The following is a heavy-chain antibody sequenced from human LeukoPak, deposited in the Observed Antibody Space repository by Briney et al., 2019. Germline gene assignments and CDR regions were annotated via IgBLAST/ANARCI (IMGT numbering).Heavy chain of an antibody. J-gene: IGHJ4*02. V-gene: IGHV3-48*02. D-gene: IGHD2-2*01. CDR2: ISTSSSTI. CDR3: ARGYLYFDC. CDR1: GFTFNTDT. Sequence: GGSLRLSCAASGFTFNTDTMNWVRQAPGKGLEWVAYISTSSSTIYCADSVKGRFTISRDNAKNSLYLQMHSLRDEDTAVYYCARGYLYFDCWGQGTLVTVSS.